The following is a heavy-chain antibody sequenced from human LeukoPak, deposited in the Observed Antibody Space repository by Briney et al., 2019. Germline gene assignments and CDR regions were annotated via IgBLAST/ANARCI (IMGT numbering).Heavy chain of an antibody. CDR2: ISSSSSYI. D-gene: IGHD2-15*01. CDR3: ASPRLKSGGTPYDAFDI. CDR1: GFTFSSYS. V-gene: IGHV3-21*01. Sequence: GGSLRLSCAASGFTFSSYSMNWVRQAPGKGLEWVSSISSSSSYIYYADSVKGRFTISRDNAKNSLYLQMNSLRAEDTAVYYCASPRLKSGGTPYDAFDIWGQGTMVTVSS. J-gene: IGHJ3*02.